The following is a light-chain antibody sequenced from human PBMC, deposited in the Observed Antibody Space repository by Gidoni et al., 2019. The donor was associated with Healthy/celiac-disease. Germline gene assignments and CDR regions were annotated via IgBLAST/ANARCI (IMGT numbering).Light chain of an antibody. Sequence: IVLTQSPATLSLSPGERATLSCRASQSVTSYLAWYQQKPGQAPRLLIYDASNRATGIPARFSGSGSGTDFTHTIKSLEPEDFAVYYCQQRSNWVYTFGQGTKLEIK. CDR2: DAS. J-gene: IGKJ2*01. CDR3: QQRSNWVYT. CDR1: QSVTSY. V-gene: IGKV3-11*01.